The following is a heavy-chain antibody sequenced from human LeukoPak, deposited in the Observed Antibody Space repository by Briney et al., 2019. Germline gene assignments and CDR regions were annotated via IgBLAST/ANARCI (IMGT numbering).Heavy chain of an antibody. CDR1: GGTFSSYA. J-gene: IGHJ4*02. V-gene: IGHV1-69*05. CDR3: ARGRDSSSWPSDFDY. Sequence: ASVKVSCKASGGTFSSYAISWVRQAPGQGLEWMGGIIPIFGTANYAQKFQGRVTITTDESTSTAYMELSSLRSEDTAVYYCARGRDSSSWPSDFDYWGQGTLVTVSS. D-gene: IGHD6-13*01. CDR2: IIPIFGTA.